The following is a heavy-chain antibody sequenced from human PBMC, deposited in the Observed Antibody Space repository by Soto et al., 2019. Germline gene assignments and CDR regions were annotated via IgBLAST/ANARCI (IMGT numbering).Heavy chain of an antibody. Sequence: QITLKESGPTLVEPTQTLTLTCSFSGFSLTNSGVGVGWFRQAPGKALECLGIIYWDDDRRYNPSLKTRLTITKHTPKNHVVLTMTYMEPVDTGAYYCANRVTYYGSWGVGWFDSWGQGTPVTVS. CDR3: ANRVTYYGSWGVGWFDS. CDR2: IYWDDDR. J-gene: IGHJ5*01. V-gene: IGHV2-5*02. D-gene: IGHD3-22*01. CDR1: GFSLTNSGVG.